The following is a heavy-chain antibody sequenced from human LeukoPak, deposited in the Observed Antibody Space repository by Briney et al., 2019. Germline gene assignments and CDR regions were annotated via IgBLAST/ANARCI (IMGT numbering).Heavy chain of an antibody. CDR1: GFTFSSYA. CDR3: ARAYQLPIY. CDR2: ISSNGVST. V-gene: IGHV3-64*01. J-gene: IGHJ4*02. Sequence: GGSLRLSCAASGFTFSSYAMHWVRQAPGKGLEYVSAISSNGVSTYYANSVKGRFTISRDNSKNTLYLQMGSLRAEDMAVYYCARAYQLPIYWGQGTLVTVSS. D-gene: IGHD2-2*01.